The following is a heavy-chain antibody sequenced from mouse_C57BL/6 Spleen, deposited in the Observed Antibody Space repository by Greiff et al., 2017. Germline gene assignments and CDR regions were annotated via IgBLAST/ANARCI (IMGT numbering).Heavy chain of an antibody. J-gene: IGHJ4*01. V-gene: IGHV1-82*01. CDR1: GYAFSSSW. Sequence: VQLQQSGPELVKPGASVKISCKASGYAFSSSWMNWVKQRPGKGLEWIGRIYPGDGDTNYNGKFKGKATLTANKSSSTAYMQLSNLTSEDSAVYFCARSYYGSSSYAMDYWGQGTSVTVSS. CDR3: ARSYYGSSSYAMDY. D-gene: IGHD1-1*01. CDR2: IYPGDGDT.